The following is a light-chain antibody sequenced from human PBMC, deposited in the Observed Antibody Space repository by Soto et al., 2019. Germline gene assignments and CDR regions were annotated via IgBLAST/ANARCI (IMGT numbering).Light chain of an antibody. V-gene: IGKV1-6*01. Sequence: AIQMTQSPSSLSASVGDRVTITCRASQGISNELSWFQQRPGNAPTLLISAASRLQSAVPSRFSGRGSGTDFTLTINSLQPEDFATYYCLQDYDYPRTFGQGTKVEIK. J-gene: IGKJ1*01. CDR2: AAS. CDR3: LQDYDYPRT. CDR1: QGISNE.